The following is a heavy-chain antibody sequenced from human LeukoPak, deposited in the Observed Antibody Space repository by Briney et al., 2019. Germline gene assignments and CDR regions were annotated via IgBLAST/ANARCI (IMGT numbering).Heavy chain of an antibody. CDR1: GFTLSSYS. Sequence: PGGSLRLSCAASGFTLSSYSMSWVRQAPGKGLEWVSSICRSSENIYYADSVKGRFTISRDNAKNSLYLQMDSLRAEDTAVYYCARDRAWLDYWGQGTLVTVSS. J-gene: IGHJ4*02. CDR2: ICRSSENI. V-gene: IGHV3-21*01. D-gene: IGHD3-10*01. CDR3: ARDRAWLDY.